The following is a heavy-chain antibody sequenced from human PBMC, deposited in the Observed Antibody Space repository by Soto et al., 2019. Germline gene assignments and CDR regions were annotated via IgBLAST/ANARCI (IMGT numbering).Heavy chain of an antibody. CDR1: GYTFISYG. CDR2: ISGNTGKT. CDR3: ARDWNCTNTRCQNCFDP. Sequence: QVQLVQSGAEVTEPGASVKVSCKASGYTFISYGVSWVRQAPGQGLEWMGWISGNTGKTNYAQKLQGRVIMTTDTSTSTAYMELKRLTSDDTAVYYCARDWNCTNTRCQNCFDPWGQGTLVTVSS. J-gene: IGHJ5*02. V-gene: IGHV1-18*01. D-gene: IGHD2-2*01.